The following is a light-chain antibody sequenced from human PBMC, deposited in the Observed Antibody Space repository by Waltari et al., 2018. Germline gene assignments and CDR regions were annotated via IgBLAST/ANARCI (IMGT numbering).Light chain of an antibody. CDR1: QSVSSSY. CDR2: GTS. Sequence: EIVLTQSPGTLSVSPGERATLSCRASQSVSSSYLAWYQQKPGQAPRLLIYGTSSRAPGIPDRFSGSGSGTDFTLTISRLEPEDFAVYYCQQYGSSLLTFGGGTKVEIK. V-gene: IGKV3-20*01. J-gene: IGKJ4*01. CDR3: QQYGSSLLT.